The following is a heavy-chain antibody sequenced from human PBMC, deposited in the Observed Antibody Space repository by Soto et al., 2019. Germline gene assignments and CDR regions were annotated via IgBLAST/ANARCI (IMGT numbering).Heavy chain of an antibody. CDR2: IFPGDSDT. D-gene: IGHD6-13*01. CDR1: GYNFANYW. CDR3: AAGYTTGPDAFDI. J-gene: IGHJ3*02. Sequence: GESLKISCNGGGYNFANYWIGWVRQMPGKGLEWMGMIFPGDSDTKNSPSLQGQITMSVDKSDSSAYLQWRSLKASDTAMYYCAAGYTTGPDAFDIWGQGTMVTVSS. V-gene: IGHV5-51*01.